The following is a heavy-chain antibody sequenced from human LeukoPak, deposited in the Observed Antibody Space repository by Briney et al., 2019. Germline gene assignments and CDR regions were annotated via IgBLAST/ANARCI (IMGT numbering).Heavy chain of an antibody. CDR1: GFTFSFHA. V-gene: IGHV3-7*01. CDR3: ASGRQLGY. CDR2: IKQDGSEK. D-gene: IGHD3-16*01. Sequence: GGSLRLSCVASGFTFSFHAMSWVRQAPGKGLEWVANIKQDGSEKYYVDSVKGRFTISRDNAKNSLYLQMNSLRAEDTALYYCASGRQLGYWGQGTLVTVSS. J-gene: IGHJ4*02.